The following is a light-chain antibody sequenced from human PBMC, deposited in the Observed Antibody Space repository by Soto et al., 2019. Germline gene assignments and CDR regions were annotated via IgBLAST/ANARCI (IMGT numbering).Light chain of an antibody. V-gene: IGKV1-12*01. J-gene: IGKJ5*01. CDR1: QGISKW. CDR3: QHDNSFPIT. CDR2: AAP. Sequence: DIQMTQSPSSVSASVGDRVTITCRASQGISKWLAWYQQKPGKAPKFLMYAAPTLSSGVPSRFSGSGSETDLALPITSLQPAGFATYYCQHDNSFPITFRQGIRLEIK.